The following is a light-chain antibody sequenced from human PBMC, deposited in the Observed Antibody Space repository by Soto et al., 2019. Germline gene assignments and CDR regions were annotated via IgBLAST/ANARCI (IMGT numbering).Light chain of an antibody. CDR1: SSDVGGYNY. CDR2: DVS. CDR3: CSYAGSHYV. J-gene: IGLJ1*01. Sequence: QSALTQPRSVSGSPGQSVTISCTGTSSDVGGYNYVSWYQQHPDKAPKLMIYDVSKRPSGVPDRFSGSKSGNTASLPISGLQAEDEADYYCCSYAGSHYVFVTGTKVNVL. V-gene: IGLV2-11*01.